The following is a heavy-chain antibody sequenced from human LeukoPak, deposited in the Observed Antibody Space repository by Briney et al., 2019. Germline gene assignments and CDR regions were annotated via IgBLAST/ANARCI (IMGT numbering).Heavy chain of an antibody. J-gene: IGHJ4*02. CDR2: INTDGRVT. D-gene: IGHD3-10*02. Sequence: GGSLRLSCAASGFTFTTYWMHWVRQVPGKGPVWVARINTDGRVTTYADSVKGRFTVSRDNAENTLYLQMSNLRPEDTAVYYCIRETHVGLHLEYWGQGTLATVTS. CDR1: GFTFTTYW. CDR3: IRETHVGLHLEY. V-gene: IGHV3-74*01.